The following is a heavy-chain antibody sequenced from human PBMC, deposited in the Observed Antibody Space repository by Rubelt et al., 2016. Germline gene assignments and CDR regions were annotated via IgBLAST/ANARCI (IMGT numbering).Heavy chain of an antibody. CDR3: ARDRFSYGSFFDY. V-gene: IGHV3-21*01. CDR2: ISSSSSYI. D-gene: IGHD5-18*01. J-gene: IGHJ4*02. Sequence: KGLEWVSSISSSSSYIYYADSVKGRFTISRDNAKNSLYLQMNSLRAEDTAVFYCARDRFSYGSFFDYWGQGTLVTVSS.